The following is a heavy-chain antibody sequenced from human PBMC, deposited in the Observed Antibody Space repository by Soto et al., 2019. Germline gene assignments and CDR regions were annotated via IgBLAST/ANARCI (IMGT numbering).Heavy chain of an antibody. CDR2: IKKDGSEK. D-gene: IGHD5-12*01. J-gene: IGHJ4*02. Sequence: PGGSLRLSCVASGFTFSAHWMTWVRQAPGKGLEWVGSIKKDGSEKNYVDSVKGRFTISRDNAKNSLFLQMNSLRAEDTALYYCARDQYNGYESYLDLWGQGTLVTVSS. CDR1: GFTFSAHW. CDR3: ARDQYNGYESYLDL. V-gene: IGHV3-7*01.